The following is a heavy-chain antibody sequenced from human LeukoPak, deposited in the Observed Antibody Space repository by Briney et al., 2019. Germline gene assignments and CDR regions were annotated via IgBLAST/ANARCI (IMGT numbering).Heavy chain of an antibody. CDR2: ISSSSSTI. CDR1: GFTFSSYS. Sequence: GGSLRLSCAASGFTFSSYSMNWVRQAPGKGLEWVSYISSSSSTIYYADSVKGRFTISRDNAKNSLYLQMNSLRAEDTAVYYCARVTGGDFYYDFWSGLPGYDYWGQGTLVTVSS. V-gene: IGHV3-48*01. D-gene: IGHD3-3*01. J-gene: IGHJ4*02. CDR3: ARVTGGDFYYDFWSGLPGYDY.